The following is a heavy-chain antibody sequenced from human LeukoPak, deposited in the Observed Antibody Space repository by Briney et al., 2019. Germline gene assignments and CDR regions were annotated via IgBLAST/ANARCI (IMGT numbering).Heavy chain of an antibody. V-gene: IGHV1-2*02. Sequence: ASVKVSCKASGYTFTGYYLHWVRQAPGQGLEWMGWINSNSGDTNYAQKFQGRVTMTRGTSISTAYMELSRLKSDDTAVYYCTREDYWGQGTLVTVSS. CDR2: INSNSGDT. J-gene: IGHJ4*02. CDR3: TREDY. CDR1: GYTFTGYY.